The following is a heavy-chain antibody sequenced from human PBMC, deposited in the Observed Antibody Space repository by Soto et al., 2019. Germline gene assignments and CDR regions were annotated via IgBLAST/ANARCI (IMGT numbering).Heavy chain of an antibody. V-gene: IGHV4-30-4*08. CDR2: IYYSGST. CDR1: GGSISSGGYY. D-gene: IGHD3-22*01. Sequence: SETLSLTCTVSGGSISSGGYYWSWIRQHPGKGLEWIGYIYYSGSTNYNPPLKSRVTISVDTSKNQFSLKLSSVTAADTAVYYCARVTYYYDSSGYYQGYAFDIWGQGTMVTVSS. CDR3: ARVTYYYDSSGYYQGYAFDI. J-gene: IGHJ3*02.